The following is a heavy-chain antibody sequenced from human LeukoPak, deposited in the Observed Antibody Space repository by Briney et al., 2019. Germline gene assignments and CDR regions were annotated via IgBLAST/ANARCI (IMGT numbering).Heavy chain of an antibody. CDR2: IIPIFGTA. V-gene: IGHV1-69*05. J-gene: IGHJ3*02. CDR3: ARPGSAPIYCGGDCYFRPDAYDI. D-gene: IGHD2-21*02. Sequence: GSSGKVSCKASGGTFSSYAISWVRQAPGQGLEWMGGIIPIFGTANYAQKFQGRVTITTDESTSTAYMELSSLRSEDTAVYYCARPGSAPIYCGGDCYFRPDAYDICGQGTMVTVSS. CDR1: GGTFSSYA.